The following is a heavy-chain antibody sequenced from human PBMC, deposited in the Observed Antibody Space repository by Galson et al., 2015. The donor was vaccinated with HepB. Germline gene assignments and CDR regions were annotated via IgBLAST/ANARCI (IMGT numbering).Heavy chain of an antibody. V-gene: IGHV1-18*04. D-gene: IGHD1-26*01. CDR1: GYTFTSYG. Sequence: SVKVSCKASGYTFTSYGISWVRQAPGQGLEWMGWISAYNGNTNYAQKPQGRVTMTTDTSTSTAYMELRSLRSDDTAVYYCARDSLGIVGATTIFSFAYWGQGTLVTVSS. J-gene: IGHJ4*02. CDR2: ISAYNGNT. CDR3: ARDSLGIVGATTIFSFAY.